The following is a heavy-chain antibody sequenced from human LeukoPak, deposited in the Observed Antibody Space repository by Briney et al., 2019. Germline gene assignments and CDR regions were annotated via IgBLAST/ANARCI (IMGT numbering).Heavy chain of an antibody. Sequence: ASVKVSCKASGYTFTSYYMHWVRQAPGQGLEWMGIINPSGGSTSYAQKFQGRVTMTRDTSTSTVCMELSSLRSEDTAVYYCARGPPYSSSFYNCFDPWGQGTLVTVSS. CDR1: GYTFTSYY. CDR2: INPSGGST. CDR3: ARGPPYSSSFYNCFDP. J-gene: IGHJ5*02. D-gene: IGHD6-13*01. V-gene: IGHV1-46*01.